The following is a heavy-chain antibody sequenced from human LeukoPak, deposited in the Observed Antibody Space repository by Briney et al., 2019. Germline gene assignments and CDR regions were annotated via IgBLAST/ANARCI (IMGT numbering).Heavy chain of an antibody. CDR3: ASTTVAPFAFDI. J-gene: IGHJ3*02. V-gene: IGHV3-53*01. Sequence: GGSLRLSCAASGFFFSNNAMSWVRQAPGKGLEWVSVIYSGGSTYYADSAKGRFTISRDNSKNTLYLQMNSLRAEDTAVYYCASTTVAPFAFDIWGQGTMVTVSS. CDR1: GFFFSNNA. CDR2: IYSGGST. D-gene: IGHD1-1*01.